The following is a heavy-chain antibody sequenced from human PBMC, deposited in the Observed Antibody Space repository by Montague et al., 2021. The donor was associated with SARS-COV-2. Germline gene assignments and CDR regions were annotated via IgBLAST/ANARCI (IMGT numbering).Heavy chain of an antibody. CDR2: ISYDGSNK. J-gene: IGHJ6*02. CDR1: GFTFSSYA. V-gene: IGHV3-30*04. CDR3: ARDLGSYYGMDV. Sequence: SLRLSCAASGFTFSSYAMHWVRQAPGKGLEWVAVISYDGSNKYYADSVKGRFTISRDNSKNTLYLQMNSLRAEDTAVYYCARDLGSYYGMDVRGQGTTVTVSS.